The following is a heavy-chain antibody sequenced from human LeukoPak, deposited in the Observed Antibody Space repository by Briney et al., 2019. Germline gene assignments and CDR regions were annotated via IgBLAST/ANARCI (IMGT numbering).Heavy chain of an antibody. Sequence: ASVKVSCKASGGTFNNLVFNWVRQAPGQGLQWMGGILPVFGLTDYAQNFQGRVTITANRSTTTAYMDLWNLKSEDTAIYYCAGGEGYVSGWNPVRDKPFHIWGRGTMVTVSS. CDR3: AGGEGYVSGWNPVRDKPFHI. J-gene: IGHJ3*02. CDR2: ILPVFGLT. CDR1: GGTFNNLV. D-gene: IGHD6-19*01. V-gene: IGHV1-69*10.